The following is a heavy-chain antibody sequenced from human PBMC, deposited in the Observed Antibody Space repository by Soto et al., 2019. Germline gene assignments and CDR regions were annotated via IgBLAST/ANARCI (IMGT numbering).Heavy chain of an antibody. CDR1: GGSISSYY. CDR3: ARGRDSGGLWFDP. CDR2: IYYSGST. Sequence: SETLSLTCTVSGGSISSYYWSWIRQPPGKGLEWIGYIYYSGSTNYNPSLKSRVTISVDTSKNQFPLKLSSVTAADTAVYYRARGRDSGGLWFDPWGQGTLVTVSS. D-gene: IGHD3-16*01. J-gene: IGHJ5*02. V-gene: IGHV4-59*01.